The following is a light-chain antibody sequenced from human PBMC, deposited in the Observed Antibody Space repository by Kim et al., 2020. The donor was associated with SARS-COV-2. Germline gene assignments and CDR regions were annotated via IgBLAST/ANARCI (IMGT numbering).Light chain of an antibody. CDR2: ATS. CDR3: QEYGDSSGT. V-gene: IGKV3-20*01. Sequence: LAPGAVTTLARWASKSVDSRFFGWYQQKPGQAPRLLIYATSSRAIGIPGRFSGSGSGTDFTLTISRLEPEDSAVYYCQEYGDSSGTFGQGTRLEIK. J-gene: IGKJ2*01. CDR1: KSVDSRF.